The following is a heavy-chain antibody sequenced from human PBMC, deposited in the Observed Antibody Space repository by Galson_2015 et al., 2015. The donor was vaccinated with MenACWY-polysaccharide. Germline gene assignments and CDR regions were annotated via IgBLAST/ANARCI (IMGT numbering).Heavy chain of an antibody. CDR1: GFNFSIYV. CDR2: ISSGSDTA. D-gene: IGHD1-26*01. V-gene: IGHV3-23*01. J-gene: IGHJ4*02. Sequence: SLRLSCAASGFNFSIYVMTWVRQAPGKGLEWVSAISSGSDTAYYTDSVKGRFTISRDNSKDTVHLQMDSLRADDTAVYYCVKGGWADKRGQGTLVTVSS. CDR3: VKGGWADK.